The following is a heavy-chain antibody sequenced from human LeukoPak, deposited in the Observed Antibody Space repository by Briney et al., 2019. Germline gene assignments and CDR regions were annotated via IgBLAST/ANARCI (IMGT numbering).Heavy chain of an antibody. CDR1: GFTVSSNY. Sequence: GGSLRLSCAASGFTVSSNYTSWVRQAPGKGLEWVSVIYSGGSTYYADSVKGRFTISRDNSKNTLYLQMNSLRAEDTAVYYCARDGGFGEYYFDYWGQGTLVTVSS. CDR3: ARDGGFGEYYFDY. CDR2: IYSGGST. V-gene: IGHV3-53*01. D-gene: IGHD3-10*01. J-gene: IGHJ4*02.